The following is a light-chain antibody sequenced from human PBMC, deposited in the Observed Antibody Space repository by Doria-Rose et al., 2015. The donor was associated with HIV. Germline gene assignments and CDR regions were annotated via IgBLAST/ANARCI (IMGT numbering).Light chain of an antibody. V-gene: IGKV3-20*01. CDR3: QQYGSSPPYT. CDR2: GAS. Sequence: TQSPGTLSLSPGERATLSCRASQSVSSSYLAWYQQKPGQAPRLLIYGASSRATGIPDRFSGSGSGTDFTLTISRLEPEDFAVYYCQQYGSSPPYTFGQGTMLEI. CDR1: QSVSSSY. J-gene: IGKJ2*01.